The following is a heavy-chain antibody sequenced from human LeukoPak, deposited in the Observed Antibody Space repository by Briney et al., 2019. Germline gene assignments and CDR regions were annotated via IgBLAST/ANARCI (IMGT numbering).Heavy chain of an antibody. CDR1: GYTLTSYD. J-gene: IGHJ3*02. CDR2: MNPNSGNT. V-gene: IGHV1-8*01. Sequence: ASVKVSCKASGYTLTSYDINWVRQATGQGLEWMGWMNPNSGNTGYAQKFQGRVTMTRNTSISTAYMELSSLRSEDTAVYYCARSPAAYYYDSRADAFDIWGQGTMVTVSS. CDR3: ARSPAAYYYDSRADAFDI. D-gene: IGHD3-22*01.